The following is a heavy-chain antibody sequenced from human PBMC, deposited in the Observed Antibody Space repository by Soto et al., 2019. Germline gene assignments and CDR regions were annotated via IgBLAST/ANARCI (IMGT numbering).Heavy chain of an antibody. CDR1: GFTFSSNA. CDR2: ISGSGGTT. Sequence: GESLKISCAASGFTFSSNAMSWVRQAPGKGLEWVSAISGSGGTTYYADSVKGRFTISRDNSKNTLYLQMNSLRAEDTAVYYCAKRIIAVAGVIFDYWGQGTLVTVSS. V-gene: IGHV3-23*01. CDR3: AKRIIAVAGVIFDY. D-gene: IGHD6-13*01. J-gene: IGHJ4*02.